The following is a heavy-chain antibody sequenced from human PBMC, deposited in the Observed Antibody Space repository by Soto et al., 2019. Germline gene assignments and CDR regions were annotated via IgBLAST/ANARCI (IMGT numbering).Heavy chain of an antibody. CDR2: IYNSGST. J-gene: IGHJ4*02. V-gene: IGHV4-61*08. Sequence: PSETLSLTCAVSGGSISSGGYSWSWIRQPPGEGLEWIGNIYNSGSTNYNPSLKSRVTISVDTSKNQFSLKLSSVTAADTAVYYCARAMTWERLSVGYFDFWGQGTQVTVSS. CDR3: ARAMTWERLSVGYFDF. CDR1: GGSISSGGYS. D-gene: IGHD1-26*01.